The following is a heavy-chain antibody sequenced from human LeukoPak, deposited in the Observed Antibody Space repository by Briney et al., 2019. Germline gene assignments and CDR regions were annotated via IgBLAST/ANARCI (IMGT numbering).Heavy chain of an antibody. CDR1: GFTFSSYA. CDR3: AKALGPGVVAATSSGMDV. CDR2: ISGSGGST. J-gene: IGHJ6*02. Sequence: GGSLRLSCAASGFTFSSYAISWVRQAPGKGLEWVSAISGSGGSTYYADSVKGRFTISRDNSKNTLYLQMNSLRAEDTAVYYCAKALGPGVVAATSSGMDVWGQGTTVTVSS. D-gene: IGHD2-15*01. V-gene: IGHV3-23*01.